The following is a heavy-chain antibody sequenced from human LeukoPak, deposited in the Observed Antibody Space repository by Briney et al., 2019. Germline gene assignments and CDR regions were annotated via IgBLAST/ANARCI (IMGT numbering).Heavy chain of an antibody. Sequence: ASVKVSCKASGYTFTGYYMHWVRQAPRQGLEWMGWINPNSGGTNYAQKFQGRVTMTRDTSISTAYMELSRLRSDDTAVYYCARDPYSSTFYYYYYMDVWGKGTTVTVSS. D-gene: IGHD2-2*01. V-gene: IGHV1-2*02. CDR2: INPNSGGT. J-gene: IGHJ6*03. CDR3: ARDPYSSTFYYYYYMDV. CDR1: GYTFTGYY.